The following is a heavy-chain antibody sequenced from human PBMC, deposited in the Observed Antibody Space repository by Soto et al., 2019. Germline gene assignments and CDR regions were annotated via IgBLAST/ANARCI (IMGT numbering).Heavy chain of an antibody. J-gene: IGHJ4*02. CDR2: IFHSGNA. V-gene: IGHV4-59*01. D-gene: IGHD2-15*01. CDR3: ARAHAPTLPFDY. CDR1: GGSIRNVY. Sequence: SETLSLTCTVSGGSIRNVYWSWIRQPPGKRLEWIGFIFHSGNAKYNPAPKSRVTISVDTSKNQFSLSLDSVTAADTAVYFCARAHAPTLPFDYWGLGTLVTVSS.